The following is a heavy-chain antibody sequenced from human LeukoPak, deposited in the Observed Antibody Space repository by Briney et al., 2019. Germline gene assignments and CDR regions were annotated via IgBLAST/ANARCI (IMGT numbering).Heavy chain of an antibody. CDR2: INHPGTEK. CDR3: TRDWLDASLDY. CDR1: GFSFSDFC. J-gene: IGHJ4*02. Sequence: GGSLRLSCAASGFSFSDFCMSWVRQAPGKGLEWVASINHPGTEKYYVDSVEGRFTISRDNAKNSLYLQMNSLRAEDTAIYYCTRDWLDASLDYWGQGVLVTVSS. D-gene: IGHD6-19*01. V-gene: IGHV3-7*01.